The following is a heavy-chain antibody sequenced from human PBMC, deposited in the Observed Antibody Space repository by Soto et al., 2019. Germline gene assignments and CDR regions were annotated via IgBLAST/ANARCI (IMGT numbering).Heavy chain of an antibody. CDR3: ARAIGCSYGYYYYGMDV. Sequence: ASVKVSCKASGGTFSSYAISWVRQAPGQGLEWMGGIIPILGIANYAQKFQGRVTITADKSTSTAYMELSSLRSEDTAVYYCARAIGCSYGYYYYGMDVWGQGTTVTVSS. V-gene: IGHV1-69*10. CDR2: IIPILGIA. J-gene: IGHJ6*02. D-gene: IGHD5-18*01. CDR1: GGTFSSYA.